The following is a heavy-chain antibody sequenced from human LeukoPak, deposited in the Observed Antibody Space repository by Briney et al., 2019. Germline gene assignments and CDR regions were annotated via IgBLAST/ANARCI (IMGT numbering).Heavy chain of an antibody. V-gene: IGHV3-23*01. D-gene: IGHD2-15*01. J-gene: IGHJ4*02. Sequence: GGSLRLSCAASGFRFSSYAMSWVRQAPGKGLEWISSISGSVGNTNYADYVKGRFTISRDNSKNTLYLQMNSLRAEDTAVYFCAKFPQSVVGSTQFHFWGQGTLVGVSS. CDR1: GFRFSSYA. CDR3: AKFPQSVVGSTQFHF. CDR2: ISGSVGNT.